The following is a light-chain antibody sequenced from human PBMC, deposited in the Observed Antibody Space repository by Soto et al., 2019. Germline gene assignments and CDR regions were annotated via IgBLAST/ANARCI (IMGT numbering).Light chain of an antibody. Sequence: DIQMTQSPSSLSASVGDRVTITCRASQSISSYLNWYQQKPGKAPKLLIYAASSLQSGVPSRFSGSGSGTDFTLTISSLQPEDVATYYCQKYNNAPRTFGQGTKVDIK. V-gene: IGKV1-39*01. J-gene: IGKJ1*01. CDR3: QKYNNAPRT. CDR1: QSISSY. CDR2: AAS.